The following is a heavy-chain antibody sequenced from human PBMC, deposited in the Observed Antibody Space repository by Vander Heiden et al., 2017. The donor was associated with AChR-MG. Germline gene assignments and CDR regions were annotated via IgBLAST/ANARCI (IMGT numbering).Heavy chain of an antibody. V-gene: IGHV1-69*06. Sequence: QVQLVQSGAEVKKPGSSVKVSCKASGGTFSSYAISWVRQAPGQGLEWMGGIIPIFGTANYAQKFQGRVTITADKSTSTAYMELSSLRSEDTAVYYCARDPPYCSSTGCYTGNWFDPWGQGTLVTVSS. D-gene: IGHD2-2*02. J-gene: IGHJ5*02. CDR2: IIPIFGTA. CDR1: GGTFSSYA. CDR3: ARDPPYCSSTGCYTGNWFDP.